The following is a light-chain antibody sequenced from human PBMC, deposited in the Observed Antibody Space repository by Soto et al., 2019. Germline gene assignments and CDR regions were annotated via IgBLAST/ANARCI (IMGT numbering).Light chain of an antibody. V-gene: IGKV1-5*03. J-gene: IGKJ3*01. CDR1: QSISSW. CDR2: KAS. CDR3: QQYNSYPFT. Sequence: DIQMTQSPSTLSASVGDRVTITCRASQSISSWLAWYQQKPGKAPKLLIYKASSLESGVPSRFSGSGSGTECTLTISSLQSDDFAAYYCQQYNSYPFTFGPGTKVDIK.